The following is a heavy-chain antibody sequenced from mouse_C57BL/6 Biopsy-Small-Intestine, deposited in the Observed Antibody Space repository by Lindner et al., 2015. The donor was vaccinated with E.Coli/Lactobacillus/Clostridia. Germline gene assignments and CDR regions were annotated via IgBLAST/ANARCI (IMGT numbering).Heavy chain of an antibody. D-gene: IGHD1-1*01. V-gene: IGHV1-66*01. CDR2: IYPGSDNT. Sequence: VQLQESGIELVMPGASVKISCKASGYSFTSYXKNWVRQRPGQGLEWIGWIYPGSDNTKYNEVFKGKATLTADKSSSTAYMQLSSLTYEDSAVYYCAREEYYGTYFDYWGQGTTLTVPS. CDR3: AREEYYGTYFDY. J-gene: IGHJ2*01. CDR1: GYSFTSYX.